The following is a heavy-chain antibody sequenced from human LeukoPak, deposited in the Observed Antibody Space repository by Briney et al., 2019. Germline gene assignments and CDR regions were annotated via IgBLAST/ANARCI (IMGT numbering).Heavy chain of an antibody. CDR2: IIPIFGTA. CDR1: GGTFSSYA. D-gene: IGHD1-7*01. J-gene: IGHJ5*02. Sequence: AASVKVSCKASGGTFSSYAISWVRQAPGQGLEWMGGIIPIFGTANYAQKFQGRVTITTDESTSTAHMELSSLRSEDTAVYYCARDNYAGANWFDPWGQGTLVTVSS. CDR3: ARDNYAGANWFDP. V-gene: IGHV1-69*05.